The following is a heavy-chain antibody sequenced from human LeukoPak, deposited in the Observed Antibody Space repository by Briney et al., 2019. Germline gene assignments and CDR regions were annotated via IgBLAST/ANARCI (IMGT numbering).Heavy chain of an antibody. CDR2: IYYSGST. V-gene: IGHV4-39*07. Sequence: SETLSLTCTVSGGSISSSSYYWGWIRQPPGKGLEWIGSIYYSGSTYYNPSLKSRVTISVDTSKNQFSLKLSSVTAADTAVYYCARDPPITGMYNWFDPWGQGTLVTVSS. J-gene: IGHJ5*02. CDR1: GGSISSSSYY. CDR3: ARDPPITGMYNWFDP. D-gene: IGHD1-20*01.